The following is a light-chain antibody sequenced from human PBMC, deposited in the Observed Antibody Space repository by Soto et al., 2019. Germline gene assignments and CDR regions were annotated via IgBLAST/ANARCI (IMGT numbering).Light chain of an antibody. CDR2: DAS. CDR1: QSISSW. J-gene: IGKJ1*01. Sequence: DIQMTQSPSSLSASVRDRVTMXXRASQSISSWLAWYQQKPGKAPEXLIYDASSLEGGVPSRFSGSGSGTEFTLTISSLQPDDFATYYCQQYSSFSTFGQGTKVDIK. V-gene: IGKV1-5*01. CDR3: QQYSSFST.